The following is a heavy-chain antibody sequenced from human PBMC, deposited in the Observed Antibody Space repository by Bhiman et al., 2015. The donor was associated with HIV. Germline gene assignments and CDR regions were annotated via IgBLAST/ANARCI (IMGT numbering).Heavy chain of an antibody. J-gene: IGHJ4*02. V-gene: IGHV3-9*01. D-gene: IGHD1-26*01. Sequence: EVQLVESGGGLVETGRSLRLSCAASGFTFDDYAIHWVRQAPGKGLEWVSGISWNGGTVGYADSVKGRFTISRDNAKNSLYLQMNSLRAEDTAMYYCARSGATGLHEDYFDYWGQGTLVTVSS. CDR2: ISWNGGTV. CDR3: ARSGATGLHEDYFDY. CDR1: GFTFDDYA.